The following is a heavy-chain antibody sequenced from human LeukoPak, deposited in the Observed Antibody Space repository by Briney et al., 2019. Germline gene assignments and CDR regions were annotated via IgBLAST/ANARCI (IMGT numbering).Heavy chain of an antibody. CDR1: GGSLSSSSCY. D-gene: IGHD2-21*02. CDR3: ARRVVVTAIDY. Sequence: SETLSLTCTVSGGSLSSSSCYWGWTRQPPGKGLEWVGSIYYSGSTYYNPSLKSRVTISVDTSKNQFSLKLSSVTAADTAVYYCARRVVVTAIDYWGQGTLVTVSS. V-gene: IGHV4-39*01. CDR2: IYYSGST. J-gene: IGHJ4*02.